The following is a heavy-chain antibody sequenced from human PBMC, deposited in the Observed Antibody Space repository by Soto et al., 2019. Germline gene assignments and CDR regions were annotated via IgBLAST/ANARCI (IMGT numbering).Heavy chain of an antibody. CDR2: ISGSGSDT. CDR1: GFTFSDYA. CDR3: AKEGSSWSYFDN. J-gene: IGHJ4*02. V-gene: IGHV3-23*01. Sequence: LRLSCAASGFTFSDYAMTWVRQAPGKGLEWVSGISGSGSDTYYAESVKGRFTISRDNSKNTLYLQMNSLRAEDTAVFYCAKEGSSWSYFDNWGQGTLVTVSS. D-gene: IGHD6-13*01.